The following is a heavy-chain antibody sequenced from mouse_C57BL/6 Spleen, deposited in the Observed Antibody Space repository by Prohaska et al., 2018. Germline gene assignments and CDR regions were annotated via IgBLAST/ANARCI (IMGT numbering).Heavy chain of an antibody. CDR1: GFTFSGFW. V-gene: IGHV11-2*01. CDR3: MGYGNYWYFDV. J-gene: IGHJ1*03. D-gene: IGHD2-1*01. CDR2: INSHGSAI. Sequence: EVQLLETGGGLVQPGGSRGLSCEGSGFTFSGFWMSWVRQTPGKTLEWIGDINSHGSAINYSPSIKDRFTIFRDKDKGTLYLQMGNVRSGDTATYICMGYGNYWYFDVWGTGTTVTVSS.